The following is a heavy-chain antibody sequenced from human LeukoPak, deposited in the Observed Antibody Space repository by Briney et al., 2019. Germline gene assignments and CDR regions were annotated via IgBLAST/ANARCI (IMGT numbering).Heavy chain of an antibody. D-gene: IGHD1-7*01. V-gene: IGHV4-31*03. Sequence: SETLSLTCTVSGGSISSGGYYWSWIRQHPGKGLEWIGYIYYSGSTYYNPSLKSRVTISEDTSKNQFSLKLSSVTAADTAVYYCARDRAGTFDYWGQGTLVTVSS. CDR3: ARDRAGTFDY. CDR2: IYYSGST. CDR1: GGSISSGGYY. J-gene: IGHJ4*02.